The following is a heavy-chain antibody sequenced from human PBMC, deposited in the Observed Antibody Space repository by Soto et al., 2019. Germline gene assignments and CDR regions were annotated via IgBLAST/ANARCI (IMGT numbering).Heavy chain of an antibody. V-gene: IGHV3-30*03. CDR2: ISYDGSNK. CDR1: GFTFSSYG. Sequence: GGSLRLSCAASGFTFSSYGMHWVRQAPGKGLEWVAVISYDGSNKYYADSVKGRFTISRDNSKNTLYLQMNSLRAEDTAVYYCARDIIVGATSGSWFDPWGQGTLVTVSS. J-gene: IGHJ5*02. D-gene: IGHD1-26*01. CDR3: ARDIIVGATSGSWFDP.